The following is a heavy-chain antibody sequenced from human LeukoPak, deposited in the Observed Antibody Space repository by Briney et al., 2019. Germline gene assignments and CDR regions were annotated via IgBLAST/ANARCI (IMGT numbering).Heavy chain of an antibody. CDR1: GGSISSSSYY. D-gene: IGHD3-3*01. V-gene: IGHV4-39*01. CDR3: ARGVPYYDFWSARGQHAFDI. J-gene: IGHJ3*02. Sequence: PSETLSLTCTVSGGSISSSSYYWGWIRQPPGKGLEWIGSIYYSGSTYYNPSLKSRVTISVDTSKNQFSLKLSSVTAADTAVYYCARGVPYYDFWSARGQHAFDIWGQGTMVTVSS. CDR2: IYYSGST.